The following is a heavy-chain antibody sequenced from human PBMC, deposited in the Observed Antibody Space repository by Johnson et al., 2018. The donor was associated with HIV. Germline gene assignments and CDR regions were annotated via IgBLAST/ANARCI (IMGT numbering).Heavy chain of an antibody. Sequence: QVQLVESGGGVVQPGGSLRLSCAASGFTFSSYGMHWVRQAPGKGLEWVAFIRYDGSNKYYADSVKGRFTISRDNSKNTLYLQMNSLRAEDTAVYYCAKDCGRWLQSDAFDIWGQGTMVTVSS. J-gene: IGHJ3*02. CDR2: IRYDGSNK. CDR1: GFTFSSYG. D-gene: IGHD5-24*01. CDR3: AKDCGRWLQSDAFDI. V-gene: IGHV3-30*02.